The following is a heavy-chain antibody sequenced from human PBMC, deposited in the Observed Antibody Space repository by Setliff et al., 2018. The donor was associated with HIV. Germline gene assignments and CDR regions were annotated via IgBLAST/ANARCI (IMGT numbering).Heavy chain of an antibody. CDR3: ARVSHGTSWTDY. CDR2: IIPTFGTS. J-gene: IGHJ4*02. CDR1: RGTFSSFA. D-gene: IGHD6-13*01. Sequence: SVKVSCKTSRGTFSSFALSWVRQAPGQGLEWMGGIIPTFGTSNYAQKFQGRVTMSVDTSTSRLSLKVHSVTAADTAMYYCARVSHGTSWTDYWGQGTLVTVSS. V-gene: IGHV1-69*06.